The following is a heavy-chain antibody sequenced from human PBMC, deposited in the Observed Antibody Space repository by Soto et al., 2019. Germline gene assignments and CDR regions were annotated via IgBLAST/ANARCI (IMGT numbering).Heavy chain of an antibody. CDR2: IRNQSYQETT. V-gene: IGHV3-49*04. CDR3: CGVERRGTPRFSLY. J-gene: IGHJ4*02. CDR1: GVLPKQFS. D-gene: IGHD1-26*01. Sequence: RYRRHSCTGSGVLPKQFSKHWVRLPPGKEIEWVGLIRNQSYQETTEYAAAVKGRFTISRDTSNGISYLQMNSLNIEDSAVYYCCGVERRGTPRFSLYSGQ.